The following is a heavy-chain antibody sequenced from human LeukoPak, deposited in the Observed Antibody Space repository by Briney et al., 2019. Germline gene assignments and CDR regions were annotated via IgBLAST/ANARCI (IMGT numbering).Heavy chain of an antibody. CDR3: AVNSTNHTFDI. Sequence: SETLSLTCTVSGGSMSPFYWSWIRQSPGKGLEWIGSIYYSGGTNYNPSLKSRVTISVDTSKNQFSLELSSVTAADTAVYYCAVNSTNHTFDIWGQGTMVTVSS. V-gene: IGHV4-59*08. CDR2: IYYSGGT. CDR1: GGSMSPFY. J-gene: IGHJ3*02. D-gene: IGHD1-14*01.